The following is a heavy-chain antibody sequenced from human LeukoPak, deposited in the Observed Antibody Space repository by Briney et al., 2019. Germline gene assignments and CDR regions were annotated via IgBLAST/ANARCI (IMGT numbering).Heavy chain of an antibody. Sequence: ASVKVSCKASGYTFTGYYMHWVRQAPGQGLEWMGWINPNSGGTNYAQKFQGRVTMTRDTSISTAYMELSRLRSDDTAVYYCARAYCSSTSCYWRTGDNWFDTWGQGTLVTVSS. J-gene: IGHJ5*02. CDR3: ARAYCSSTSCYWRTGDNWFDT. CDR2: INPNSGGT. D-gene: IGHD2-2*01. V-gene: IGHV1-2*02. CDR1: GYTFTGYY.